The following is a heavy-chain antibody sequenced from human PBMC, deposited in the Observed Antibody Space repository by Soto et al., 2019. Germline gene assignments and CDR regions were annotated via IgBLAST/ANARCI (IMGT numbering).Heavy chain of an antibody. J-gene: IGHJ6*02. CDR2: LASNVRTI. CDR3: XXXXXXXXAMDV. V-gene: IGHV3-48*01. CDR1: GFAFSDHA. Sequence: EVQLVESGGGLVQPGGSLRLSCEGSGFAFSDHAFNWVRXIXGKXLEWISHLASNVRTIYYADSVKGRFTISRDNAKXXXXXXXXXXXXXXXXXXXXXXXXXXXXAMDVWGQGTTVTVSS.